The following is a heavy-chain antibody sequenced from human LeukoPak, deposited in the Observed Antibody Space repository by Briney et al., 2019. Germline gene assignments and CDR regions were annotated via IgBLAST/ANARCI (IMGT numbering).Heavy chain of an antibody. V-gene: IGHV5-51*01. CDR1: GYSFTSYW. J-gene: IGHJ4*02. Sequence: GESLNISCKGSGYSFTSYWIGWVRPMPGKGLEWMGIIYPGDADTRYSPSFQGQVTTSADKSISTAYLQWSSLKASDTAMYYCARRCGDPKVIDYWGQGTLVTVSS. D-gene: IGHD4-17*01. CDR2: IYPGDADT. CDR3: ARRCGDPKVIDY.